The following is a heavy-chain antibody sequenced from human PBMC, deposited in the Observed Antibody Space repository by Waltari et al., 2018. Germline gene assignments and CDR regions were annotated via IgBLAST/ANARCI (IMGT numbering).Heavy chain of an antibody. V-gene: IGHV4-34*01. CDR3: ARSPVIIGVPAKGFMDV. CDR2: INHSGST. D-gene: IGHD2-2*01. Sequence: QVQLQQWGAGLLKPSETLSLPCAVYGGSFSGSSWSWIRQPPGKGLEWIGEINHSGSTNYNPSLKSRVTISVDTSKNQFSLKLSSVTAADTAVYYCARSPVIIGVPAKGFMDVWGKGTTVTVSS. J-gene: IGHJ6*03. CDR1: GGSFSGSS.